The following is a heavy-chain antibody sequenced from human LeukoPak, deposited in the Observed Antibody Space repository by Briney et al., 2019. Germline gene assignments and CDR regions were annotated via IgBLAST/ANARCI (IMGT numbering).Heavy chain of an antibody. Sequence: SATLSLTCTVSGGSISSYYWSWIRQPPGKGLEWIGYIYYSGSTNYNPSLKSRVTISVDTSKNQFSLKLSSVTAADTAVYYCARLGYSSSSFDPWGQGTLVTVS. CDR1: GGSISSYY. D-gene: IGHD6-6*01. CDR3: ARLGYSSSSFDP. J-gene: IGHJ5*02. CDR2: IYYSGST. V-gene: IGHV4-59*08.